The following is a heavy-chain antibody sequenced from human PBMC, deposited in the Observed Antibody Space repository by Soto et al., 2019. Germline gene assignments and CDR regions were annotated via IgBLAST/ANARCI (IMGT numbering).Heavy chain of an antibody. CDR2: IYPGYSDT. CDR1: GYSFTSYW. Sequence: PGESLKISCKGSGYSFTSYWICWGRQIPGKGLELMGIIYPGYSDTRYSPSFQDQGTISSDKSISTPYPQWSSLKAADTAMYYCARHVSNITMVRTTQKDHGMDVWGQGTTVTVSS. CDR3: ARHVSNITMVRTTQKDHGMDV. J-gene: IGHJ6*02. V-gene: IGHV5-51*01. D-gene: IGHD3-10*01.